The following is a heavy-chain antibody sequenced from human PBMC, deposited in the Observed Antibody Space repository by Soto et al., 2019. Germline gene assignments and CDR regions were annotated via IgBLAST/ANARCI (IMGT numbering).Heavy chain of an antibody. D-gene: IGHD3-9*01. CDR3: ASRLRYFD. J-gene: IGHJ4*02. V-gene: IGHV4-39*01. CDR1: GGSISSSSYY. CDR2: IYYSGST. Sequence: QLQLQESGPGLVKPSETLSLTCTVSGGSISSSSYYWGWIRQPPGKGLEWIGSIYYSGSTYYNPSLKSRATISLDTSKTPFSLKLSSVTAADTAVYSCASRLRYFDWGQGTLVTVSS.